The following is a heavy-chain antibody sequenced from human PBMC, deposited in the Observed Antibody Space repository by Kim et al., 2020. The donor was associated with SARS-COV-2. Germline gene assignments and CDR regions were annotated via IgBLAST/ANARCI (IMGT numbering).Heavy chain of an antibody. CDR2: ISYDGRNK. J-gene: IGHJ4*02. D-gene: IGHD7-27*01. CDR3: AKDPPVTGDFAD. V-gene: IGHV3-30*18. Sequence: GGSLRLSCAASGFTFSSYGMHWVRQAPGKWLEWVAVISYDGRNKYYADSVKGRFTISRDNSKNTLYLQMSSLRAEDTAVYYCAKDPPVTGDFADWGQGTLVTVSS. CDR1: GFTFSSYG.